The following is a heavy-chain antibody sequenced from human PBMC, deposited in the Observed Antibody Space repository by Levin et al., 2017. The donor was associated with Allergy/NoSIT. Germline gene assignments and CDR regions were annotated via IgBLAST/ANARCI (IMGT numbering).Heavy chain of an antibody. D-gene: IGHD6-19*01. V-gene: IGHV3-21*01. CDR1: GFTFSSYS. Sequence: SCAASGFTFSSYSMNWVRQAPGKGLEWVSSISSSSSYIYYADSVKGRFTISRDNAKNSLYLQMNSLRAEDTAVYYCARDGEKSQMYSSGWYTGYWGQGTLVTVSS. CDR3: ARDGEKSQMYSSGWYTGY. J-gene: IGHJ4*02. CDR2: ISSSSSYI.